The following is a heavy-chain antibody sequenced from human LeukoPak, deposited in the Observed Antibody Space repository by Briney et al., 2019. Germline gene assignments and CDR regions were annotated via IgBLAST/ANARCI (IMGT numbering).Heavy chain of an antibody. CDR2: IYYSGST. D-gene: IGHD2-2*01. V-gene: IGHV4-31*03. CDR3: ARDIVVVPAAVRWFDP. J-gene: IGHJ5*02. Sequence: SETLSLTCTVSGGSISSGGYYWSWIRQPPGKGLEWIGYIYYSGSTYYNPSLKSRVTISVDTPKNQFSLKLSSVTAADTAVYYCARDIVVVPAAVRWFDPWGQGTLVTVSS. CDR1: GGSISSGGYY.